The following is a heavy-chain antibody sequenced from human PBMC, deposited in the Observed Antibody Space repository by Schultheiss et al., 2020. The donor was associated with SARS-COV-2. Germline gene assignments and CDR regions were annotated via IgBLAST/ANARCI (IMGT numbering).Heavy chain of an antibody. Sequence: ASVKVSCKASGYTFTSYGISWVRQAPGQGLEWMGWISAYNGNTNYAQKFQGRVTMTRDTSTRTVYMELSSLKAEDTAVYYCARRGWQQLFDYWGQGTLVTVSS. CDR2: ISAYNGNT. J-gene: IGHJ4*02. CDR1: GYTFTSYG. V-gene: IGHV1-18*01. D-gene: IGHD6-13*01. CDR3: ARRGWQQLFDY.